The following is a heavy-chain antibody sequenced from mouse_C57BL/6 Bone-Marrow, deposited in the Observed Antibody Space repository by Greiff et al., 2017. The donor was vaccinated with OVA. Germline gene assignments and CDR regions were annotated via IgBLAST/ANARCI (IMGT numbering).Heavy chain of an antibody. D-gene: IGHD1-1*01. CDR2: IDPENGDT. CDR3: STEVLYYAPWFAY. J-gene: IGHJ3*01. Sequence: VQLQQSGAELVRPGASVKLSCTASGFNIKDDYMHWVKQRPEQGLEWIGWIDPENGDTEYASTLQGKATITADTSSNKAYLQLSSLTSEDTAVYYSSTEVLYYAPWFAYWGQGTLVTVSA. CDR1: GFNIKDDY. V-gene: IGHV14-4*01.